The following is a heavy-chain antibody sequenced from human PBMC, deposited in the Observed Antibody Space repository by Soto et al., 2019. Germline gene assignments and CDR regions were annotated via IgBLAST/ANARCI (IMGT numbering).Heavy chain of an antibody. CDR1: GFTFSSYG. Sequence: QVQLVESGGGVVQPGRSLRLSCAASGFTFSSYGMHWVRQAPGKGLEWVAVISYDGSDKYYADSLKGRFTISRDNSKNTLYLQMNSLRAEDTAVYYCAKDPVVLMVYTIHDFDYWGQGTLVTVSS. CDR2: ISYDGSDK. CDR3: AKDPVVLMVYTIHDFDY. J-gene: IGHJ4*02. V-gene: IGHV3-30*18. D-gene: IGHD2-8*01.